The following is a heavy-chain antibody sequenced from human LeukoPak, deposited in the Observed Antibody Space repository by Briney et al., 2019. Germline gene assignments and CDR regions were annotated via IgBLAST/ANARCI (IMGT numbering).Heavy chain of an antibody. V-gene: IGHV3-21*01. CDR1: GFTFSSYS. D-gene: IGHD6-19*01. J-gene: IGHJ4*02. Sequence: GGSLRLSCAASGFTFSSYSMNWVRQAPGKGLEWVSSISSSSSYIYYADSVKGRFTISRDNAKNSLYLQMNSLRAEDTAVYYCARDRRAYSSGWYVFDYWGQGTLVTVSS. CDR2: ISSSSSYI. CDR3: ARDRRAYSSGWYVFDY.